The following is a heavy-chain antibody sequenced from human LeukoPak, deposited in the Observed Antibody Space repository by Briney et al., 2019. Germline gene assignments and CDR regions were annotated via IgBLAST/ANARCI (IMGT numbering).Heavy chain of an antibody. Sequence: GASVKVSCKASGYTFTGYYMHWVRQAPGQGLEWMGGIIPIFGTANYAQKFQGRVTITADESTSTAYMELSSLRSEDTAVYYCARDSMRYMVRGYYYYMDVWGKGTTVTVSS. J-gene: IGHJ6*03. CDR3: ARDSMRYMVRGYYYYMDV. V-gene: IGHV1-69*13. CDR2: IIPIFGTA. CDR1: GYTFTGYY. D-gene: IGHD3-10*01.